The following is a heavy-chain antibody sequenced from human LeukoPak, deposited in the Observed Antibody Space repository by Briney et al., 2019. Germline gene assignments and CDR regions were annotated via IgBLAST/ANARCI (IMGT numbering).Heavy chain of an antibody. J-gene: IGHJ4*02. CDR3: ARDSSAYYYDSSGYYLGIKSYYFDY. Sequence: ASVKVSCKASGYTFTSYGISWVRQAPGQGLEWMGWISAYNGNTNYAQKLQGRVTMTTDTSTRTAYMELRSLRSDDTAVHYCARDSSAYYYDSSGYYLGIKSYYFDYWGQGTLVTVSS. V-gene: IGHV1-18*01. CDR2: ISAYNGNT. CDR1: GYTFTSYG. D-gene: IGHD3-22*01.